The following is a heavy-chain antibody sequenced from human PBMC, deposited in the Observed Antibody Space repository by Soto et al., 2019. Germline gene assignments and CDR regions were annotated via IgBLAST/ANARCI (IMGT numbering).Heavy chain of an antibody. CDR1: GGSISTYY. J-gene: IGHJ4*02. V-gene: IGHV4-59*08. D-gene: IGHD3-22*01. Sequence: SETLSLTCTVSGGSISTYYWNWIRQPPGKGLEWIGYIYYTGNTNYNPSLKSRVTISVDTSKNQFSLKLRSVTAADTAVYYCASQPDHYDRVTPFYWGQGALVT. CDR2: IYYTGNT. CDR3: ASQPDHYDRVTPFY.